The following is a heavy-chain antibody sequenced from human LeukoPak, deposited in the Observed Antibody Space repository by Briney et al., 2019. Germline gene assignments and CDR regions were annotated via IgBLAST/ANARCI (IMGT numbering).Heavy chain of an antibody. CDR3: ARAKRARDSSGYYQSIYYYYYYMDV. D-gene: IGHD3-22*01. CDR2: IDHSGST. V-gene: IGHV4-34*01. Sequence: SETLSLTCAVYGGSFSGYYWSWIRQPPGKGLEWIGEIDHSGSTNYNPSLKSRVTISVDTSKSQFSLKLSSVTAADTAVYYCARAKRARDSSGYYQSIYYYYYYMDVWGKGTTVTVSS. J-gene: IGHJ6*03. CDR1: GGSFSGYY.